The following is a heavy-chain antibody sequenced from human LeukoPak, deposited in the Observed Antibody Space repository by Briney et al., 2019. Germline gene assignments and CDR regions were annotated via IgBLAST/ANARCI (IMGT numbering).Heavy chain of an antibody. CDR1: GYTFSSYW. V-gene: IGHV3-74*01. CDR3: AKGLITMVRGVMGAFDI. Sequence: QAGGSLRLSCAASGYTFSSYWMHWVRQAPGKGLVWVSRIDTDGSITSYADSVKGRFTISRDNAKNSLYLQMNSLRAEDTALYYCAKGLITMVRGVMGAFDIWGQGTMVTVSS. J-gene: IGHJ3*02. CDR2: IDTDGSIT. D-gene: IGHD3-10*01.